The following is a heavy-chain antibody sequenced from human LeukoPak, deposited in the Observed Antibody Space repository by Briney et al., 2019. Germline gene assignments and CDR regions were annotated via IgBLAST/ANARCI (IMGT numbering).Heavy chain of an antibody. J-gene: IGHJ4*02. CDR3: ARVGYSYGYFGY. V-gene: IGHV4-34*01. Sequence: PSETLSLTCAVYGGSFSGYYWSWIRQPPGKGLEWIGEINHSGSTNYNPSLKSRVTISVDTSKNQFSLKLSSVTVADTAVYYCARVGYSYGYFGYWGQGTLVTVSS. CDR1: GGSFSGYY. D-gene: IGHD5-18*01. CDR2: INHSGST.